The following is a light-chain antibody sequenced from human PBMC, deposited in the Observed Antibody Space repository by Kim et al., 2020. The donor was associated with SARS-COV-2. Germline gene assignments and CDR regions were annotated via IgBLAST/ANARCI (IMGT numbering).Light chain of an antibody. CDR2: HAS. CDR1: QSIGSD. CDR3: QQYNNWPPIT. Sequence: SPGERATPSGRASQSIGSDLAWYQQKPGQAPRLLIYHASTRATGVPARFSGSGFGTEFSLSISSLQSEDFAVYHCQQYNNWPPITFGGGTKVDIK. J-gene: IGKJ4*01. V-gene: IGKV3-15*01.